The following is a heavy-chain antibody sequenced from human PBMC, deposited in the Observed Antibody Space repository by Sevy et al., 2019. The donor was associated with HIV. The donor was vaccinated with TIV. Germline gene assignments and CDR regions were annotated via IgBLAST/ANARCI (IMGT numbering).Heavy chain of an antibody. V-gene: IGHV3-30*02. Sequence: GGSLRLSCAASGFTFSSYGMHWVRQAPGKGLEWVAFIRYDGSNKYYADSVKGRFTISRDNSKNTLYLQRNSLRAEDTAVYYCAKGTGNRYCSSTSCRPHYYYYMDVWGKGTTVTVSS. CDR1: GFTFSSYG. CDR2: IRYDGSNK. D-gene: IGHD2-2*01. J-gene: IGHJ6*03. CDR3: AKGTGNRYCSSTSCRPHYYYYMDV.